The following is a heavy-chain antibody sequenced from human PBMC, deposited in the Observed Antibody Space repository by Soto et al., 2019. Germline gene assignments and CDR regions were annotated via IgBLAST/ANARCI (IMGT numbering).Heavy chain of an antibody. CDR1: GFTFSSYS. CDR2: ISSSSSTI. V-gene: IGHV3-48*02. J-gene: IGHJ4*02. CDR3: AREDSSGYLLCDY. Sequence: EVQLVESGGGLVQPGGSLRLSCAASGFTFSSYSMNWVRQAPGKGLEWVSYISSSSSTIYYADSVKGRFTISRDNAKNSLYLQMDSLRDEDTAVYYCAREDSSGYLLCDYWGQGTLVTVSS. D-gene: IGHD3-22*01.